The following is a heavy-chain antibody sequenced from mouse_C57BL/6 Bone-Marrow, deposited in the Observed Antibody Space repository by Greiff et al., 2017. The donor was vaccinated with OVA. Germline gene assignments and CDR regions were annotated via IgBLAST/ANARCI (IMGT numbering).Heavy chain of an antibody. J-gene: IGHJ2*01. D-gene: IGHD1-1*01. CDR2: IHPNSGST. V-gene: IGHV1-64*01. CDR1: GYTFTSYW. Sequence: VQLQQPGAELVKPGASVKLSCKASGYTFTSYWMHWVKQRPGQGLEWIGMIHPNSGSTNYNEKFKSKATLTVDKSSSTAYMQLSSLTSEDSAVYYCARIYYYGSSYDYWGQGTTRTVSS. CDR3: ARIYYYGSSYDY.